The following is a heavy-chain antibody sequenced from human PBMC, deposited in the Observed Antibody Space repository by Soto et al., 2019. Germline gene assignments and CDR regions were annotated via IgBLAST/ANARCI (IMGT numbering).Heavy chain of an antibody. J-gene: IGHJ4*02. CDR3: ARAFDYGGNTLDF. D-gene: IGHD4-17*01. V-gene: IGHV3-30*03. CDR2: ISSDGSNK. Sequence: QVQLVESGGGVVQPGRSLRLSCAASGFTFSSYGMHWVRQAPGKGLEWVAVISSDGSNKYYADSVKGRFTISRDSSKTTLYLQMNSLRAEDTAVYYCARAFDYGGNTLDFWGKGTLVTVSS. CDR1: GFTFSSYG.